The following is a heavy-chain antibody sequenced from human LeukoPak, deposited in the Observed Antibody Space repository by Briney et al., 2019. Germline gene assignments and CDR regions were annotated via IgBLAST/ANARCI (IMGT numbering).Heavy chain of an antibody. J-gene: IGHJ4*02. V-gene: IGHV1-18*01. Sequence: ASVKVSCKASSYTFTSYGISWVRQAPGQGLEWMGWISAYNGNTNYAQKLQGRVTMTTDTSTSTAYMELRSLRSDDTAVYYCARAKDPYYYDSSGYSLWGQGTLVTVSS. CDR3: ARAKDPYYYDSSGYSL. D-gene: IGHD3-22*01. CDR2: ISAYNGNT. CDR1: SYTFTSYG.